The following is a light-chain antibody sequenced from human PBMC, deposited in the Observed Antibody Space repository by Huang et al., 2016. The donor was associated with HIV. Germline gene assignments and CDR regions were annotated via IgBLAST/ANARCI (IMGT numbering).Light chain of an antibody. CDR3: QHYDSLPPWT. J-gene: IGKJ1*01. CDR1: QDIGKY. V-gene: IGKV1-33*01. Sequence: DIQMTQSPSSLSASIGDRVTITCQESQDIGKYFNWYQQKSGQAPKLLIFDASNWQTGVSSRFSGSGSGTDFTFTINTLQPEDIATYYCQHYDSLPPWTFGQGTRVQI. CDR2: DAS.